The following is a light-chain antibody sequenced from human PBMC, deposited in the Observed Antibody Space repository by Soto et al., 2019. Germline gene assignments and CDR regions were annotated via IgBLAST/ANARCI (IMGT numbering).Light chain of an antibody. CDR3: SSYTSSSTPYV. CDR1: SSDIGAYNY. Sequence: QSALTQPASVSGSPGQSITISCTGTSSDIGAYNYVSWYQHHPGKAPKLMIYEVNNRPSGVSNRFSGSKSGNTASLTISGLQAEDEADYYCSSYTSSSTPYVFGTGTKLTVL. CDR2: EVN. V-gene: IGLV2-14*01. J-gene: IGLJ1*01.